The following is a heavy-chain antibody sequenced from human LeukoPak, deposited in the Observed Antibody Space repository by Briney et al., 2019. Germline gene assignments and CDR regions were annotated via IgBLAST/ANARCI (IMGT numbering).Heavy chain of an antibody. CDR2: IWYDGSNK. CDR3: ARDRYSGSYLDY. Sequence: GGSLRLSCAASGFTFSSYGMHWVRQAPGKGLEWVAVIWYDGSNKYYADSVKGRFTISRDNSKNTLYLQMNSLRAEDTAVYYCARDRYSGSYLDYWGQGTLATVSS. CDR1: GFTFSSYG. D-gene: IGHD1-26*01. J-gene: IGHJ4*02. V-gene: IGHV3-33*01.